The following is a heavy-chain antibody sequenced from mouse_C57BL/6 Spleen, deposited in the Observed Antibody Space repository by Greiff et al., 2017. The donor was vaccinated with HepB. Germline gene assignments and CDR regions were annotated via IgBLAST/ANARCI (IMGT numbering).Heavy chain of an antibody. CDR2: IDPETGGT. CDR3: TEYYGFAY. J-gene: IGHJ3*01. CDR1: GYTFTDYE. D-gene: IGHD1-1*01. V-gene: IGHV1-15*01. Sequence: VQLQQSGAELVRPGASVTLSCKASGYTFTDYEMHWVKQTPVHGLEWIGAIDPETGGTAYNQKFKGKAILTADKSSSTAYMELRSLTSEDSAVYYCTEYYGFAYWGQGTLVTVSA.